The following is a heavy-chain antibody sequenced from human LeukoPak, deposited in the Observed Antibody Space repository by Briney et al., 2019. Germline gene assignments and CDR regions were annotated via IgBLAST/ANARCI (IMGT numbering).Heavy chain of an antibody. J-gene: IGHJ6*02. CDR3: AKMPSSGWSDSYYYGMDV. V-gene: IGHV3-23*01. D-gene: IGHD6-19*01. Sequence: GGSLRLSCAASGFTFSSYAMSWVRQAPGKGLEWVSAISGSGGSTYYADSVKGRFTISRDNSKNTLYLQMNSLRAEDTAVYYCAKMPSSGWSDSYYYGMDVWGQGTTVTVSS. CDR1: GFTFSSYA. CDR2: ISGSGGST.